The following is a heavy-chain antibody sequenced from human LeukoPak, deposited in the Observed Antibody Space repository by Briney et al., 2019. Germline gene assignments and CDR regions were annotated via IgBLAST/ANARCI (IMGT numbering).Heavy chain of an antibody. Sequence: SETLSLTCAVSGYSISSGYYWGWIRQPPGKGLEWIRSINHSGSTYYNPSLKSRVTISVDTSKNQFSLKLSSVTAADTAVYYCARGQGHYYDSSGYYYYYMDVWGKGTTVTVSS. V-gene: IGHV4-38-2*01. CDR2: INHSGST. J-gene: IGHJ6*03. CDR3: ARGQGHYYDSSGYYYYYMDV. D-gene: IGHD3-22*01. CDR1: GYSISSGYY.